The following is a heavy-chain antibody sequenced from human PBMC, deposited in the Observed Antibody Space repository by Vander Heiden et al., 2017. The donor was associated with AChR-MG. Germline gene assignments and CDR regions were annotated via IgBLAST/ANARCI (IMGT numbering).Heavy chain of an antibody. Sequence: EVQLVESGGGLVQPGRSLRLSCAASGFTFDVYAMHWVRQAPGKGLEWVSGISWNSGSIGYADSVKGRFTISRDNAKNSLYLQMNSLRAEDTALYYCAKASSAGYSSGWYGPYFDYWGQGTLVTVSS. CDR1: GFTFDVYA. CDR3: AKASSAGYSSGWYGPYFDY. J-gene: IGHJ4*02. V-gene: IGHV3-9*01. D-gene: IGHD6-19*01. CDR2: ISWNSGSI.